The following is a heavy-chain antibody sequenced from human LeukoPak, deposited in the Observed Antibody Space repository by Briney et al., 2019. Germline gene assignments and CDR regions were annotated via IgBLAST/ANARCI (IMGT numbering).Heavy chain of an antibody. D-gene: IGHD3-22*01. CDR2: IIPIFGTA. Sequence: SVKVSCKASGGTFSSYAISWVRQAPGQGLEWMGGIIPIFGTANYAQRFQGRVTITTDESTSTAYMELSSLRSEDTAVYYCARSFYDSSGFYYYYYYMDVWGKGTTVTVSS. V-gene: IGHV1-69*05. CDR3: ARSFYDSSGFYYYYYYMDV. J-gene: IGHJ6*03. CDR1: GGTFSSYA.